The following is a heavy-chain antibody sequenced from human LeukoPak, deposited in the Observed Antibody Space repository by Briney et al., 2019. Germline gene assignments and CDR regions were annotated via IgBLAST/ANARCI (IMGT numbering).Heavy chain of an antibody. CDR1: GFSFRSYG. D-gene: IGHD3-16*01. CDR3: ATYTHWVAGDV. V-gene: IGHV3-33*03. Sequence: GGSLRLSCVASGFSFRSYGMHWVRQAPGKGLEWVAVIWYDGSGEFYADSVKGRLTISRDNARNSLYLQMSSLRAEDTAVYYCATYTHWVAGDVWGQGTTVTVSS. CDR2: IWYDGSGE. J-gene: IGHJ6*02.